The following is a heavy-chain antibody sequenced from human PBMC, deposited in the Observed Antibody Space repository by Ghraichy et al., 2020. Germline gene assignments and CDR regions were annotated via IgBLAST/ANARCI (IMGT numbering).Heavy chain of an antibody. D-gene: IGHD3-9*01. Sequence: ASVKVSCKASGYTFTSYDINWVRQATGQGLEWMGWMNPNSGNTGYAQKFQGRVTMTRNTSISTAYMELSSLRSQDTAVYYCARGALSQNPHFQPWGQGTLVTVSS. CDR3: ARGALSQNPHFQP. J-gene: IGHJ1*01. CDR2: MNPNSGNT. CDR1: GYTFTSYD. V-gene: IGHV1-8*01.